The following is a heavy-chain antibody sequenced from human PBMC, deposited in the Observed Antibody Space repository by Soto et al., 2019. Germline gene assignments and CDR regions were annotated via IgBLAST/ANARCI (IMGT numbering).Heavy chain of an antibody. D-gene: IGHD6-13*01. CDR1: GGSFSSYY. V-gene: IGHV4-34*01. CDR3: ASRQGRPRSWSFDH. CDR2: INHRGRT. Sequence: QVQLQQWGAGLLKPSETLSLTCAVYGGSFSSYYWSWIRQPPGKGLEWIGEINHRGRTNYNPSLTSRVTXXLXSXXNQFSLRLSCVTAADTAVYYCASRQGRPRSWSFDHWGQGTLVTVSS. J-gene: IGHJ4*02.